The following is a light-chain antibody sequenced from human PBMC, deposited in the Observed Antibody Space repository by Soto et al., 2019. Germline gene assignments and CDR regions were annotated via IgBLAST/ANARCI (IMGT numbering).Light chain of an antibody. J-gene: IGKJ1*01. CDR2: GAS. Sequence: EIVLTQSPGTLSLSPGERATLSCRASQSVTSYLAWYQQTPGQPPRVLIYGASIRATGIPDRFSGSGSGTDFTLNISRLEHADFAVYYCQQYGSSPRTFCQGTKVQVK. CDR1: QSVTSY. V-gene: IGKV3-20*01. CDR3: QQYGSSPRT.